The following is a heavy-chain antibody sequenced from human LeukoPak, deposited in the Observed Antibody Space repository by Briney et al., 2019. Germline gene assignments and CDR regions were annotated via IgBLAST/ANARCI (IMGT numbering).Heavy chain of an antibody. V-gene: IGHV4-59*01. D-gene: IGHD5-12*01. J-gene: IGHJ3*02. CDR3: ARIVATITSDAFDI. Sequence: SETLSLTCTVSGGSFSSYYWRWIRQPPGKGLEWLGYIYHSGSTNYNPSLKSRVTISVDTSKNQFSLKLSSVTAADTAVYYCARIVATITSDAFDIWGQGTMVTVSS. CDR1: GGSFSSYY. CDR2: IYHSGST.